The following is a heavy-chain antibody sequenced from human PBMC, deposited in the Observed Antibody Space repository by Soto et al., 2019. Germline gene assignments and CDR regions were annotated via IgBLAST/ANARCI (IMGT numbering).Heavy chain of an antibody. CDR2: IWYDGSNK. CDR1: GFTFSSYG. V-gene: IGHV3-33*01. J-gene: IGHJ6*02. Sequence: QVQLVESGGGVVQPGRSLRLSCAASGFTFSSYGMHWVRQAPGKGLEWVAVIWYDGSNKYYADSVKGRFTISRDNSKNTLYLQMNSLRPDETAVYYCARDTARSMVRIYYGMDVWGQGTTVTVSS. D-gene: IGHD3-10*01. CDR3: ARDTARSMVRIYYGMDV.